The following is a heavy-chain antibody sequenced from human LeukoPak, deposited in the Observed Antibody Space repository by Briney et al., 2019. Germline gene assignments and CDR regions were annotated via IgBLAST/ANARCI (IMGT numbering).Heavy chain of an antibody. CDR2: INGGGDAT. Sequence: GGSLRLSCTASGFTFNNNATSWVRQAPGKGLEWVSAINGGGDATEYTDSVKGRFTISRDNSKNTLYLQMNSLRPEDTAVYYCARCTASCYANAFDVWGQGTLLTVSS. J-gene: IGHJ3*01. CDR3: ARCTASCYANAFDV. V-gene: IGHV3-23*01. D-gene: IGHD2-2*01. CDR1: GFTFNNNA.